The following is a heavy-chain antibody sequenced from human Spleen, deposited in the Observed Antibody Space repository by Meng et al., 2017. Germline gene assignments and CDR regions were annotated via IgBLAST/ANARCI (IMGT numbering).Heavy chain of an antibody. CDR2: IGHSGTT. D-gene: IGHD6-19*01. CDR3: VRSSGWVRTGFDP. Sequence: QPQLPESGPGPVEPSEALSLTCSVSGGAISTSGYYWGCIRQPPGKGLEWIGSIGHSGTTYYPPSLRRRVTVSIDTSKNQFSLEVTAVTAADTAVYYCVRSSGWVRTGFDPWGQGTLVTVSS. V-gene: IGHV4-39*01. CDR1: GGAISTSGYY. J-gene: IGHJ5*02.